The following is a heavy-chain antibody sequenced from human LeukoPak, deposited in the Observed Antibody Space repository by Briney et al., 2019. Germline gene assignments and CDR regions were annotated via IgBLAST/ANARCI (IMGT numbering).Heavy chain of an antibody. Sequence: GGSLRLSCAASGFTFSSYAMSWVRQAPGKGLEWVSAISGSGGSTYYADSVKGRFTISRDNSKNTLYLQMNSLRAEDTAVYYCAKVVTGYYYYGMDVWGQGTTDTVSS. J-gene: IGHJ6*02. CDR1: GFTFSSYA. V-gene: IGHV3-23*01. CDR3: AKVVTGYYYYGMDV. CDR2: ISGSGGST.